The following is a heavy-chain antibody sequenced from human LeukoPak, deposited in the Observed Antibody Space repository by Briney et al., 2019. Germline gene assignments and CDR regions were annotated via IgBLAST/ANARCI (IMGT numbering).Heavy chain of an antibody. J-gene: IGHJ5*02. Sequence: GGSLRLSCAASGFTFSSYAMNWVRQAPGKGLEWVSTISGSGNSTYYADSVKGRFTISRDNSKNTLYLQMNNLRAEDTAVYYCAKYSRPNWFDPWGQGTLVTVSS. CDR3: AKYSRPNWFDP. CDR1: GFTFSSYA. CDR2: ISGSGNST. V-gene: IGHV3-23*01. D-gene: IGHD6-13*01.